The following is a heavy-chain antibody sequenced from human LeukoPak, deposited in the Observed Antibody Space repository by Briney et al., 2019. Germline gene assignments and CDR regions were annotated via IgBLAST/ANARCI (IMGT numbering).Heavy chain of an antibody. CDR2: IYSGTI. D-gene: IGHD4/OR15-4a*01. J-gene: IGHJ4*02. Sequence: GGSLRLSCTVSGFTVSSSSMSWVRQAPGKGLEWVSFIYSGTIHYSDSVKGRSTISRDNSKNTLYLQMNSLRAEDTAVYYCARRAGAYSHPYDYWGQGTLVTVSS. CDR3: ARRAGAYSHPYDY. CDR1: GFTVSSSS. V-gene: IGHV3-53*01.